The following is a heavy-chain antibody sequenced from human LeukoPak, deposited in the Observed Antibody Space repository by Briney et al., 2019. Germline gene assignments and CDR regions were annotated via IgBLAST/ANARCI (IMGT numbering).Heavy chain of an antibody. Sequence: GESLKISCKGSGYSFTSYWISWVRQLPGRGLEWMGRIDPSDSYTNYSPSFQGHVTISADKSISTAYLQWSSLKASDTAMYYCARRRGVSRAFDIWGQGTMVTVSS. CDR3: ARRRGVSRAFDI. D-gene: IGHD2-8*01. J-gene: IGHJ3*02. CDR1: GYSFTSYW. CDR2: IDPSDSYT. V-gene: IGHV5-10-1*01.